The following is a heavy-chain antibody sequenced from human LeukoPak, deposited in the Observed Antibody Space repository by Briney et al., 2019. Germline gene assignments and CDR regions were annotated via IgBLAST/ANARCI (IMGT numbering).Heavy chain of an antibody. J-gene: IGHJ4*02. CDR1: GGTFGSYA. V-gene: IGHV1-69*05. CDR2: IIPIFGTA. CDR3: ARDYGSGSYPPIWGYFDY. Sequence: SVKVSCKASGGTFGSYAISWVRQAPGQGLEWMGGIIPIFGTANYAQKFHGRVTITTDESTSTAYMELSSLRSEDTAVYYCARDYGSGSYPPIWGYFDYWGQGTLVTVSS. D-gene: IGHD3-10*01.